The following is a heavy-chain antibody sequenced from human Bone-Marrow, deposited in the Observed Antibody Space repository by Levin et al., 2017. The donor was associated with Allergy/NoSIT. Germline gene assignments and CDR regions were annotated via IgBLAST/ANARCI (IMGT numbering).Heavy chain of an antibody. CDR2: ISMSGSST. CDR3: VRGSTAPDY. V-gene: IGHV3-23*01. J-gene: IGHJ4*02. D-gene: IGHD3-16*01. CDR1: GFIFPNYG. Sequence: GGSLRLSCAASGFIFPNYGMTWVRQAPGKGLEWVSAISMSGSSTDYADSVQGRFTISRDNRRDTLYLQMNSLRPEDTALYLCVRGSTAPDYWGQGSLVTVSS.